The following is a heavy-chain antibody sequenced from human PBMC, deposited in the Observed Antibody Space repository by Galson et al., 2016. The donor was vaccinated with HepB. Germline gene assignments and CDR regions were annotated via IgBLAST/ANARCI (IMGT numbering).Heavy chain of an antibody. Sequence: TLSLTCTVSGGSIITSTYYWTWIRQHPGKGLEWIGCIFYSGSTYYNPSLKSRVTISVDTSKNQFSLKLTSVTAADTAVYYCARDPLAATAITGTTAYYGVDVWGQGTTVTVSS. CDR1: GGSIITSTYY. V-gene: IGHV4-31*03. D-gene: IGHD1-14*01. J-gene: IGHJ6*02. CDR2: IFYSGST. CDR3: ARDPLAATAITGTTAYYGVDV.